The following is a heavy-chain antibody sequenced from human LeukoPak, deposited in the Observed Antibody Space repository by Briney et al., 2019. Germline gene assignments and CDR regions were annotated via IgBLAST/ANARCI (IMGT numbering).Heavy chain of an antibody. D-gene: IGHD5-12*01. CDR1: GGTFSSYA. CDR3: ASGGYSGYEGY. V-gene: IGHV1-69*06. CDR2: SIPIFGTA. J-gene: IGHJ4*02. Sequence: ASVKVSCKASGGTFSSYAISWVRQAPGQGLEWMGGSIPIFGTANYAQKFQGRVTITADKSTSTAYMELSSLRSEDTAVYYCASGGYSGYEGYWGQGTLVTVSS.